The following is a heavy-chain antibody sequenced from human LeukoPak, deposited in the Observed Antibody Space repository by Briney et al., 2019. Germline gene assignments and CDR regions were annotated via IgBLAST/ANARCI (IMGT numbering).Heavy chain of an antibody. CDR3: ARDGSVAGPSSWFDP. CDR2: INPNSGGT. J-gene: IGHJ5*02. Sequence: ASVKVSCKASGYTFTGYYMHWVRQAPGQGLEWMGRINPNSGGTNYAQKFQGRVTMTRDTSISTAYMGLSRLRSDDTAVYYCARDGSVAGPSSWFDPWGQGTLVTVSS. CDR1: GYTFTGYY. D-gene: IGHD6-13*01. V-gene: IGHV1-2*06.